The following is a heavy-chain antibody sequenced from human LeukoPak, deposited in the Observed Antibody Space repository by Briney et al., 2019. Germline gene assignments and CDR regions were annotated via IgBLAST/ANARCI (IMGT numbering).Heavy chain of an antibody. J-gene: IGHJ4*02. CDR3: ARDYDCSSTSCLYFDY. V-gene: IGHV3-23*01. Sequence: GGSLRLSCAASGFTFSSYAMSWVRQAPGKGLEWVSAISGSGDKTYYADSVKGRFTISRDNAKNSLYLQMNSLRAEDTAVYYCARDYDCSSTSCLYFDYWGQGTLVTVSS. CDR2: ISGSGDKT. D-gene: IGHD2-2*01. CDR1: GFTFSSYA.